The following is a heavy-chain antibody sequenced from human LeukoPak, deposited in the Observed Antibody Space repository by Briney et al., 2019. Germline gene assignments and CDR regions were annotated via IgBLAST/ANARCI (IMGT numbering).Heavy chain of an antibody. CDR3: GRDIGAAIGH. CDR1: GDSVSSYSAG. J-gene: IGHJ4*02. CDR2: TYYRSKWCN. V-gene: IGHV6-1*01. Sequence: SQTLSLTCAISGDSVSSYSAGWNWIRQSPSRGLEWLGRTYYRSKWCNEYALSVRSRITISPDTSKNQVSLQLNSVAPDDTAFYYCGRDIGAAIGHWGQGTLVTVSS. D-gene: IGHD6-13*01.